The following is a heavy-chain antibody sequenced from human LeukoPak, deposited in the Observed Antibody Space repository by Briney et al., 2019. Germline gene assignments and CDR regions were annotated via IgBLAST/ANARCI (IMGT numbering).Heavy chain of an antibody. J-gene: IGHJ4*02. Sequence: WVRQVPGKGLEWIGSIYYSGSTYYNPSLKSRVTISVDTSKNQFSLKLSSVTAADTAVYYCARWDSSFDYWGQGTLVTVSS. V-gene: IGHV4-39*01. D-gene: IGHD1-26*01. CDR3: ARWDSSFDY. CDR2: IYYSGST.